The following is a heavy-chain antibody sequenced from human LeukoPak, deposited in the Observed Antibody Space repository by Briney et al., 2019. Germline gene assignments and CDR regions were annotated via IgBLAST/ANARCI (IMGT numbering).Heavy chain of an antibody. Sequence: GASVKVSCKASGYTFTSYDINWVRQATGHGLEWMGWMNPNSGNTDYAQKFQGRVTMTRNTSISTAYMELSSLRSEDTAVYYCARAGGYCGRISCPYYFDYWGQGSLVAVSS. CDR1: GYTFTSYD. CDR2: MNPNSGNT. CDR3: ARAGGYCGRISCPYYFDY. J-gene: IGHJ4*02. D-gene: IGHD2-15*01. V-gene: IGHV1-8*01.